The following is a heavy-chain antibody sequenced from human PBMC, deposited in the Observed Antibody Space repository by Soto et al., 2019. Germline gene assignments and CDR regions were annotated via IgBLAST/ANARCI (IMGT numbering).Heavy chain of an antibody. Sequence: EVQLVESGGGLVQPGGSLRLSCAASGFTVSSNYMSWVRQAPGKGLEWVSVIYSGGSTYYADSVKGRFTISRHNSKNTLYLQMNSLRAEDTAVYYCAWYDFWSGYDYYYMDVWGKGTTVTVSS. CDR2: IYSGGST. CDR3: AWYDFWSGYDYYYMDV. V-gene: IGHV3-53*04. J-gene: IGHJ6*03. CDR1: GFTVSSNY. D-gene: IGHD3-3*01.